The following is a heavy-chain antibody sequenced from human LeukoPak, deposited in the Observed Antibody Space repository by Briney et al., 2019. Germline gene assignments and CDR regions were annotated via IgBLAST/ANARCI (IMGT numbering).Heavy chain of an antibody. CDR1: GFTFSSYA. Sequence: GGSLRLSCAASGFTFSSYAMHWVRQAPGKGLVWVSLIKSDGSSTTYADSVKGRFTISRDNAKDTLYLQMNSLRAEDTAVYYCARDRGYSIDYWGQGTLVTVSS. CDR3: ARDRGYSIDY. J-gene: IGHJ4*02. CDR2: IKSDGSST. D-gene: IGHD3-10*01. V-gene: IGHV3-74*01.